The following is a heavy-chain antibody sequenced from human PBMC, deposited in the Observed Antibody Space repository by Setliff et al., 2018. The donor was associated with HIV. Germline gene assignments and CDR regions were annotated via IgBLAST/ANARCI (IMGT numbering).Heavy chain of an antibody. D-gene: IGHD2-21*01. CDR3: VRGPYCRDGRCYSEAGRIDS. J-gene: IGHJ4*02. CDR2: ITRSGNNV. V-gene: IGHV3-48*03. CDR1: GFIFTHYE. Sequence: GGFLRLSCAASGFIFTHYEMNWVRQTPGKGLEWVAYITRSGNNVFYAHSVKGRFTISRDNARNSVFLQMNSLGPGDTAIYYCVRGPYCRDGRCYSEAGRIDSWGQGTLVTVSS.